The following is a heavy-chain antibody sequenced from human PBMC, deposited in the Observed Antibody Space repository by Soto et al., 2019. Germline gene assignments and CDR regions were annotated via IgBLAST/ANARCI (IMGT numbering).Heavy chain of an antibody. V-gene: IGHV1-3*01. CDR1: GYTFTSYA. J-gene: IGHJ5*02. CDR2: INAGNGNT. Sequence: ASVKVSCKASGYTFTSYAMHWVRQAPGQRLEWMGWINAGNGNTKYSQKFQGRVTVTRDTSASTAYMELSSLRSEDTAVYYCASAPSIAAVLRGALGWFDPWGQGTLVTVS. CDR3: ASAPSIAAVLRGALGWFDP. D-gene: IGHD6-13*01.